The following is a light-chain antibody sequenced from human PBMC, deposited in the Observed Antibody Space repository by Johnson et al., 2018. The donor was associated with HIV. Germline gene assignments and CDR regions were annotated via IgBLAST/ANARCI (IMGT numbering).Light chain of an antibody. CDR3: GTWDSSLSAGGV. CDR2: DNN. Sequence: QSILTQPPSVSAAPGQTVTISCSGSSSNIGNNYVSWYQQLPGRAPKLLIYDNNKRPSGIPDRFSGSKSGTSATLDITGLQTGDEADYYCGTWDSSLSAGGVFGTGTKVTVL. V-gene: IGLV1-51*01. J-gene: IGLJ1*01. CDR1: SSNIGNNY.